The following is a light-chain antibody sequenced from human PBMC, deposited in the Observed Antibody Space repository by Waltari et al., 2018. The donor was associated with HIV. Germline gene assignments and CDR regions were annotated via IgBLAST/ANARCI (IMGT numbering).Light chain of an antibody. J-gene: IGKJ1*01. CDR1: QSVSSN. Sequence: EIVVTQSPETLSVSPGERATLSCRASQSVSSNLAWYQQKPGQAPRLLIYGASTRATAIPARFSGSGSGTEFTLTITSLQSEDVAVYYCQQYSNWPPGAFGQGTKVEI. CDR3: QQYSNWPPGA. CDR2: GAS. V-gene: IGKV3-15*01.